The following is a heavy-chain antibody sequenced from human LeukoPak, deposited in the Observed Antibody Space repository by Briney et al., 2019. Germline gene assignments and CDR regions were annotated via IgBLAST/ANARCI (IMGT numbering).Heavy chain of an antibody. Sequence: SETPSLTCTVSGGSISSYYWSWIRQPAGKGLEWIGRIYTSGSTNYNPSLKSRVTMSVDTSKNQFSLKLSSVTAADTAVYYCARDFRGYSYGPFDYWGQGTLVTVSS. CDR1: GGSISSYY. D-gene: IGHD5-18*01. V-gene: IGHV4-4*07. CDR3: ARDFRGYSYGPFDY. CDR2: IYTSGST. J-gene: IGHJ4*02.